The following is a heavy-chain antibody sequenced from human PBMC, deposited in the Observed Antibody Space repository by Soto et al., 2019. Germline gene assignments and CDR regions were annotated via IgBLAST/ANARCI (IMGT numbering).Heavy chain of an antibody. CDR1: GFSLTSSGVA. CDR3: THSPSAYGDHAEYFLN. J-gene: IGHJ1*01. D-gene: IGHD4-17*01. V-gene: IGHV2-5*02. Sequence: QITLKESGPTLVKPTQTLTLTCTFSGFSLTSSGVAVGWIRQPPGKPLEWLALIYWDDNKRYSPSLKTRLTITKDTSKNQVVLIMANVDPLDTATYYCTHSPSAYGDHAEYFLNWGPGTLVTVSS. CDR2: IYWDDNK.